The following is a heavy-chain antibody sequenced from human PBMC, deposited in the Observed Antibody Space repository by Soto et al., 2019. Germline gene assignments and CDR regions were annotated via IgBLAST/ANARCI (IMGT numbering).Heavy chain of an antibody. Sequence: QLHLVQSGAVVKKPGASVTVSCSASGYPVTAYYMHWVRQAPGRGLEWMGGINPATGAAKYTQTFQGMVTMARAASTISVFMELSGLTSEDTAVFYCARGGGVGVAGSAAFDMWGQGTLVTVSS. J-gene: IGHJ3*02. CDR1: GYPVTAYY. CDR3: ARGGGVGVAGSAAFDM. CDR2: INPATGAA. V-gene: IGHV1-2*02. D-gene: IGHD3-3*01.